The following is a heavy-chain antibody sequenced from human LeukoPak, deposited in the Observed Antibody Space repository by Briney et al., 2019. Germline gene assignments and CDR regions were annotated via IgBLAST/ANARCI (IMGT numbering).Heavy chain of an antibody. Sequence: PGGSLRLSCAASGFTFSGYSMNWVRQAPGKGLEWVSYISSSSSTIYYADSVKGRFTISRDNSKNSLYLQMNSLRAEDTAVYYCAKGGTGTTVRYFDYWGQGTLVTVSS. V-gene: IGHV3-48*01. D-gene: IGHD1-7*01. CDR1: GFTFSGYS. CDR2: ISSSSSTI. J-gene: IGHJ4*02. CDR3: AKGGTGTTVRYFDY.